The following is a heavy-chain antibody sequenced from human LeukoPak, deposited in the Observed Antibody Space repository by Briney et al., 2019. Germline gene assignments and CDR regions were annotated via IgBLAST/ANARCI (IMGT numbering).Heavy chain of an antibody. CDR2: ISYDGSNK. Sequence: AGGSLRLSCAASRFTFSNYGMHWVRQAPGKGLEWVAFISYDGSNKYYADSVKGRFTISRDNAKTSLYLQMNSLRAEDTAVYYCARDLSGVTGYTYGRGIDYWGQGTLVTVSS. V-gene: IGHV3-30*03. D-gene: IGHD5-18*01. J-gene: IGHJ4*02. CDR3: ARDLSGVTGYTYGRGIDY. CDR1: RFTFSNYG.